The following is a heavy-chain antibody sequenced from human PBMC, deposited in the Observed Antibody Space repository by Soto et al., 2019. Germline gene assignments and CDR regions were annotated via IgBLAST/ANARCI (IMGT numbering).Heavy chain of an antibody. Sequence: QVQLVQSGAEEKKPGASVKVSCKASGYTFTSYAMHWVRQAPGQRLEWMGWINAGNGNTKYSQKFQGRVTITRNTSASTAYMELRSLRSEDTAVYYCARSIVVVTALDYWGQATLATVSS. CDR2: INAGNGNT. J-gene: IGHJ4*02. V-gene: IGHV1-3*05. CDR1: GYTFTSYA. D-gene: IGHD2-21*02. CDR3: ARSIVVVTALDY.